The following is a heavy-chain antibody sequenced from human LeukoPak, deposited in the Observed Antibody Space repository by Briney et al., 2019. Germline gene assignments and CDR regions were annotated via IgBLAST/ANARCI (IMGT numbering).Heavy chain of an antibody. CDR1: GFTFSSYG. CDR2: IWYDGSNK. V-gene: IGHV3-33*08. D-gene: IGHD3-3*01. J-gene: IGHJ6*02. Sequence: PGRSLRLSCAASGFTFSSYGMHWVRQAPGKGLEWVAVIWYDGSNKYYADSVKGRFTISRDNSKNTLYLQMNSLRAEDTAVYYCARDYDFWSGSSYGMDVWGQGTTVTVSS. CDR3: ARDYDFWSGSSYGMDV.